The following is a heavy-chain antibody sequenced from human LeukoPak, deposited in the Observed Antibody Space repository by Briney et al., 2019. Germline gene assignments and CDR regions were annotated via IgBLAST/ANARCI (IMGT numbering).Heavy chain of an antibody. V-gene: IGHV1-69*04. CDR3: ARNYGSGSYYLYYGMDV. J-gene: IGHJ6*02. CDR2: IIPILGIA. CDR1: GGTFSSYA. Sequence: SVKVSCKASGGTFSSYAISWVRQAPGQGLEWMGRIIPILGIANYAQKFQGRVTITADKSTSTAYMELSSLRSEDTAVYYCARNYGSGSYYLYYGMDVWGQGTTVTVSS. D-gene: IGHD3-10*01.